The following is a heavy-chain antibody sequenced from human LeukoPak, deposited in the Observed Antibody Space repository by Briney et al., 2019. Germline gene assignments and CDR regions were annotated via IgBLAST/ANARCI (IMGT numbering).Heavy chain of an antibody. V-gene: IGHV4-38-2*02. CDR2: IYHSGST. CDR3: ARASRTGLGIGSFDY. D-gene: IGHD7-27*01. J-gene: IGHJ4*02. CDR1: GYSISSGYY. Sequence: PSETLSLTCTVSGYSISSGYYWGWIRQPPGKGLEWIGSIYHSGSTYYNPSPKSRVTISVDTSKNQFSLKLSSVTAADTAVYYCARASRTGLGIGSFDYWGQGTLVTVSS.